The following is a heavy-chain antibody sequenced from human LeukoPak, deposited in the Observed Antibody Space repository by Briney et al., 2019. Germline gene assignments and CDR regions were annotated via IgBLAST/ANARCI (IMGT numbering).Heavy chain of an antibody. CDR1: GGSISSSSYY. CDR2: IYYSGST. CDR3: ARHVGLKHAFDI. J-gene: IGHJ3*02. Sequence: SETLSLTCTVSGGSISSSSYYWGWIRQPPGKGLEWIGSIYYSGSTYYNPSLKSRVTISVDTSKNQFSLKLSSVTAADTAVYYCARHVGLKHAFDIWSQGTMVTVSS. D-gene: IGHD3/OR15-3a*01. V-gene: IGHV4-39*07.